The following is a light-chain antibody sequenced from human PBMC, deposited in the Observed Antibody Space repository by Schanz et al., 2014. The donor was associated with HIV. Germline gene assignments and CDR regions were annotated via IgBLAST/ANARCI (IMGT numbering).Light chain of an antibody. J-gene: IGLJ3*02. Sequence: QSALTQPPSASGSPGQSVTISCTGTSSDIGGSKYFFLYQQHPGKAPKLIIFEVNKRPSGVPDRFSGSRSGNTASLTVSGLQAEDEADYYCNSYVGNSVWVFGGGTKLTVL. CDR2: EVN. CDR1: SSDIGGSKY. CDR3: NSYVGNSVWV. V-gene: IGLV2-8*01.